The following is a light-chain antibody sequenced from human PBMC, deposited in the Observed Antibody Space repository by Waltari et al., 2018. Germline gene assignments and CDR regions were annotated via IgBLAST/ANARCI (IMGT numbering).Light chain of an antibody. CDR3: QALGSNRWV. CDR1: ISGSKY. J-gene: IGLJ3*02. V-gene: IGLV3-1*01. CDR2: QDI. Sequence: SNELTQPPSVSVSPGQTASITCSGYISGSKYASWYQHKPGQSPLLVIYQDINRPSGSPERFSGSKAGNTATLTISGTQAMDDADYYCQALGSNRWVFGGGTKLTVL.